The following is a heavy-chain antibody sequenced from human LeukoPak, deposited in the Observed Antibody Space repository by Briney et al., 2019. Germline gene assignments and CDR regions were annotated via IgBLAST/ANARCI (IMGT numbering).Heavy chain of an antibody. CDR2: INHSGST. CDR3: ARGRVRPPIVVPAAMKGFDY. CDR1: GGSFSGYY. Sequence: PSETLSLTCAVYGGSFSGYYWSWIRQPPGKGLEWIGEINHSGSTNYNPSLKSRVTISVDTSKNQFSLKLSSVTAADTTVYYCARGRVRPPIVVPAAMKGFDYWGQGTLVTVSS. D-gene: IGHD2-2*01. J-gene: IGHJ4*02. V-gene: IGHV4-34*01.